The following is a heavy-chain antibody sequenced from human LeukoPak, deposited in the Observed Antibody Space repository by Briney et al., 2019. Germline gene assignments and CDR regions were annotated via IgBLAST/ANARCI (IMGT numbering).Heavy chain of an antibody. Sequence: GGSLRLSCAASGFTFSSYGMSWVRQAPGKGLEWVSAISGSGGSTYYADSVKGRFTISRDNSKNTLYLQMNSLRAEDTAVYYCAKGDGYNYWFDPWGQGTLVTVSS. CDR3: AKGDGYNYWFDP. V-gene: IGHV3-23*01. CDR2: ISGSGGST. J-gene: IGHJ5*02. D-gene: IGHD5-24*01. CDR1: GFTFSSYG.